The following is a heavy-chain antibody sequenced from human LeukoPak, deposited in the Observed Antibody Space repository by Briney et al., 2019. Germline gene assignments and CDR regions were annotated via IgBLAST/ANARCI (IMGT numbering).Heavy chain of an antibody. J-gene: IGHJ3*02. CDR3: AKGDGDYRDAFDI. V-gene: IGHV3-23*01. Sequence: GGSLRLSCAASGFTFSSYVMSWVRQAPGKGLEWVSGISGSGGNTYYADSVKGRFTISRDNSKNTLYLQMNSLRAEDTALYYCAKGDGDYRDAFDIWGQGTMVTVSS. CDR1: GFTFSSYV. CDR2: ISGSGGNT. D-gene: IGHD4-17*01.